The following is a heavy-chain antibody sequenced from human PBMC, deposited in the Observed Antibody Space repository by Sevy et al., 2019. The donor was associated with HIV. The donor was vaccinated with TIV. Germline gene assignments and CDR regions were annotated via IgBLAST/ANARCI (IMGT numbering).Heavy chain of an antibody. Sequence: GGSLRLSCAASGITFTNAWMTWVRQAPGKGLEWVGRIKSNTDGGTTDYAAPVKGRFTISRDDSESTLFLQMHSLKTDDTAVYYCATKGNFWSGYQYFDYWGQGTLVTVSS. CDR1: GITFTNAW. CDR3: ATKGNFWSGYQYFDY. V-gene: IGHV3-15*01. J-gene: IGHJ4*02. D-gene: IGHD3-3*01. CDR2: IKSNTDGGTT.